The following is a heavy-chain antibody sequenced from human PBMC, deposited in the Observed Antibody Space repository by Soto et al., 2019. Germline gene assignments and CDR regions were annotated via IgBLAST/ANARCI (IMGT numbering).Heavy chain of an antibody. J-gene: IGHJ5*02. CDR1: GGSITSSSYY. CDR3: ATQEVGGSYVYTFDP. D-gene: IGHD1-26*01. Sequence: PSETLSVTWTVSGGSITSSSYYWGWIRQPPGKGLEWIGSIYYSGSTYYNPSLKSRVTISVDTSKNQFSLKLSSVTAADTAVYYCATQEVGGSYVYTFDPWGQGTLVTVSS. V-gene: IGHV4-39*01. CDR2: IYYSGST.